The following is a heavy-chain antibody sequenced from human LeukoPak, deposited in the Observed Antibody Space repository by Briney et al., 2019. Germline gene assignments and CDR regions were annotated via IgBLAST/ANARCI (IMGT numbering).Heavy chain of an antibody. Sequence: GGSLRLSCAASGFTFDDYAMHWVRQAPGKGLEWVSGISWNSGSIGYADSVKGRFTISRDNAKNSLYLQIHSLRAEGTAVYYCAIYGGSGTNAFDIWGQGTMVTVSS. CDR2: ISWNSGSI. D-gene: IGHD2-15*01. V-gene: IGHV3-9*01. CDR3: AIYGGSGTNAFDI. J-gene: IGHJ3*02. CDR1: GFTFDDYA.